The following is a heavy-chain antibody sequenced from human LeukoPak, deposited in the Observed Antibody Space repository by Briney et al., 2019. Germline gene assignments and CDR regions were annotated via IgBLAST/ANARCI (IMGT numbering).Heavy chain of an antibody. Sequence: SSETLSLTCSVSGGSIKTYYWTWIRQPPGKRLEWVGYIHYSGSTDSNPSLMGRVTISLDTSKSQFSLELRSVTAADTAVYYCVRDQSEFDSWGQGTVVTVSS. J-gene: IGHJ4*02. V-gene: IGHV4-59*01. CDR3: VRDQSEFDS. CDR2: IHYSGST. CDR1: GGSIKTYY.